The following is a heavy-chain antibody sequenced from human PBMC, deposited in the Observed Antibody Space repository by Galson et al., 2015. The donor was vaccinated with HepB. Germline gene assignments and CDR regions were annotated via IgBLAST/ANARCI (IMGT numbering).Heavy chain of an antibody. D-gene: IGHD6-6*01. CDR3: AAYTSSSGFDF. Sequence: SVKVSCKASGDTFTSYGISWARQAPGQGLEWMGRISAYNGYTNYAQKFQGRVTMTTDTSTSTAYMELRSLRSDDTAVYYCAAYTSSSGFDFWGQGTLVSVSS. V-gene: IGHV1-18*04. CDR2: ISAYNGYT. CDR1: GDTFTSYG. J-gene: IGHJ4*02.